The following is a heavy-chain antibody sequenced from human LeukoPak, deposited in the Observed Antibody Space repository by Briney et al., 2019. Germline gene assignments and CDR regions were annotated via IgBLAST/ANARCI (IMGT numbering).Heavy chain of an antibody. D-gene: IGHD1-14*01. CDR3: VKDTGRGDF. Sequence: PGGSLRLSXAASGFIFRNYGMHWVRQAPGKGLEWVAFLRNDESEVFYADSVKGRFIISRDNSKNTLYLQMSSLRDEDTAVYYCVKDTGRGDFWGQGTQVTVSS. V-gene: IGHV3-30*02. J-gene: IGHJ4*02. CDR1: GFIFRNYG. CDR2: LRNDESEV.